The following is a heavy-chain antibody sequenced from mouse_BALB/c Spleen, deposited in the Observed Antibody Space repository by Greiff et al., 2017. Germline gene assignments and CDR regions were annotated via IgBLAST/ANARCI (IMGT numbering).Heavy chain of an antibody. J-gene: IGHJ4*01. Sequence: EVKLMESGGGLVQPGGSLKLSCAASGFTFSSYTMSWVRQTPEKRLEWVAYISNGGGSTYYPDTVKGRFTISRDNAKNTLYLQMSSLKSEDTAMYYCAAPDYAMDHWGQGTSVTVSS. CDR2: ISNGGGST. CDR1: GFTFSSYT. V-gene: IGHV5-12-2*01. CDR3: AAPDYAMDH.